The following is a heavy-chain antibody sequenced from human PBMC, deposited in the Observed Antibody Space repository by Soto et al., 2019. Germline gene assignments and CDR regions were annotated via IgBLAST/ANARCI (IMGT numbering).Heavy chain of an antibody. D-gene: IGHD3-10*01. CDR2: INAGNGNT. Sequence: ASVKVSCKASGYTFTSYAMHWVRQAPGQRLEWMGWINAGNGNTKYSQKFQGRVTITRDTSASTAYMELSSVTAADTAVYYCARGYHGSGGDAFDIWGQGTMVTVSS. V-gene: IGHV1-3*01. CDR3: ARGYHGSGGDAFDI. J-gene: IGHJ3*02. CDR1: GYTFTSYA.